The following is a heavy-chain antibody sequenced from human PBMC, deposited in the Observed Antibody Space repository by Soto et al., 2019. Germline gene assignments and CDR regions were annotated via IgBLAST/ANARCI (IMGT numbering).Heavy chain of an antibody. Sequence: ASVKVSCKASGYTFTGYYMHWVRQAPGRGLEWMGWINPNSGGTNYAQKFQGWVTMTRDTSISTAYMELSRLRSDDTAVYYCARERVAAAVYYARHYYYGMDVWGQGTTVTVSS. D-gene: IGHD6-13*01. J-gene: IGHJ6*02. V-gene: IGHV1-2*04. CDR1: GYTFTGYY. CDR3: ARERVAAAVYYARHYYYGMDV. CDR2: INPNSGGT.